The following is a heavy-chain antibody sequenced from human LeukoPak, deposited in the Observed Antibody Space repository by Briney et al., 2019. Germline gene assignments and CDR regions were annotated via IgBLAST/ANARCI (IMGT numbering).Heavy chain of an antibody. CDR3: ARAPSGAFDI. J-gene: IGHJ3*02. Sequence: ASVKVSCKASGGTFSSYAISWVRQAPGQGLEWMGGIIPIFGTASYAQKFQGRVTITTDESTSTAYMELSSLRSEDTAAYYCARAPSGAFDIWGQGTMVTVSS. V-gene: IGHV1-69*05. D-gene: IGHD3-10*01. CDR2: IIPIFGTA. CDR1: GGTFSSYA.